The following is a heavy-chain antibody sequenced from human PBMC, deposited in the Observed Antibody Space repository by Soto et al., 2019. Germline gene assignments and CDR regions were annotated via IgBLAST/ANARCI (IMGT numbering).Heavy chain of an antibody. Sequence: SLKISCQGSGYTFTSYWIGWVRQMPGKGLEWVAIIYPADSNARYSPSFRGQVTISADKSINTAYLRWSSLKASDSAIYFCARPFGMDVWGQGTTVTVSS. V-gene: IGHV5-51*01. J-gene: IGHJ6*02. CDR2: IYPADSNA. CDR3: ARPFGMDV. CDR1: GYTFTSYW.